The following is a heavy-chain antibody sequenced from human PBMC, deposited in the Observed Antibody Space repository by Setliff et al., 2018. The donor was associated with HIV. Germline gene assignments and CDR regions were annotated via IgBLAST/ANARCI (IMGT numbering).Heavy chain of an antibody. CDR1: GYTFTGYY. D-gene: IGHD5-12*01. CDR3: AREGGRDGYNYMGYFDY. J-gene: IGHJ4*02. Sequence: GASVKVSCKASGYTFTGYYMHWVRQAPGQGLEWMGWINPNSGGTNYAQKFQGWVTMTRDTSISTAYMELSRLRSDDTAVYYCAREGGRDGYNYMGYFDYWGQGTLVTVSS. V-gene: IGHV1-2*04. CDR2: INPNSGGT.